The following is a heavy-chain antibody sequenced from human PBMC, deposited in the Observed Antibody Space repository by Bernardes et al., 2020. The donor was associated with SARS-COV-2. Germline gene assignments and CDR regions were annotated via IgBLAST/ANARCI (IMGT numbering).Heavy chain of an antibody. CDR2: IHTSGST. D-gene: IGHD2-2*01. J-gene: IGHJ6*02. CDR3: ARDGLVVPTDSYYYYDGMGV. CDR1: GVSISSYY. V-gene: IGHV4-4*07. Sequence: SETLSLTCTVSGVSISSYYWSWIRQPAGKGLEWIGRIHTSGSTNYNPSLRSRVTMSIQMSKSQFYLKLRSVTAADTAVYYCARDGLVVPTDSYYYYDGMGVWGQGTTVTVSS.